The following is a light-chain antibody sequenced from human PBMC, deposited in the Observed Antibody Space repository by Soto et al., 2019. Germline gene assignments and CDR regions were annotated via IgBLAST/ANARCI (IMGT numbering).Light chain of an antibody. J-gene: IGKJ5*01. Sequence: DIQMTQSPSSLSASVGDGVTITCRASQKINNYLNWYQQKPGKAPQVLIYAISRLEGGVPSRFSGSGSGTDFTLTITSLQPEDFATYYCQQSFSMPYTFGQGTRLEI. CDR2: AIS. CDR1: QKINNY. CDR3: QQSFSMPYT. V-gene: IGKV1-39*01.